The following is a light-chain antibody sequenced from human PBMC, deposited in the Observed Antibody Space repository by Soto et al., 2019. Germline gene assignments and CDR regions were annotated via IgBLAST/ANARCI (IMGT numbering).Light chain of an antibody. Sequence: DIQMTQSPATLSASVGDRVTLTCRASQSISSWLAWYQQKPGKAPKLLIYDASSLESGVPSRFSGSGSGTEFTISINGRESDGVADYQCRQYYAGTFGEGTKVEIK. CDR2: DAS. J-gene: IGKJ4*02. CDR3: RQYYAGT. V-gene: IGKV1-5*01. CDR1: QSISSW.